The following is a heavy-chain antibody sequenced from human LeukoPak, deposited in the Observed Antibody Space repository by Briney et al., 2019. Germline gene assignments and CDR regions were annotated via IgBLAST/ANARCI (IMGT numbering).Heavy chain of an antibody. V-gene: IGHV1-18*01. Sequence: ASVKVSCKASGYTFTSYGISWVRQAPGRGLEWMGWISAYNGNTNYAQKLQGRVTMTTDTSTSTAYMELRSLRSDDTAVYYCARDRVRYCSSTSCPSFDFDYWGQGTLVTVSS. CDR3: ARDRVRYCSSTSCPSFDFDY. J-gene: IGHJ4*02. D-gene: IGHD2-2*01. CDR2: ISAYNGNT. CDR1: GYTFTSYG.